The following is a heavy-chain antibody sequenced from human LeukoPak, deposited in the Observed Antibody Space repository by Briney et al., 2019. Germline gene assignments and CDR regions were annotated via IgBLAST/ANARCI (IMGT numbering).Heavy chain of an antibody. Sequence: PSETLSLTCAVYGYSISSGYYWGYIRQHPGKGLECIGSIYHSGHTFYKRSITSRVTTAVDTSRNEFSLKLSSVTAADTAVYYCARLGYSSSWHHSGAFDIWGQGTMVTVSS. CDR2: IYHSGHT. J-gene: IGHJ3*02. CDR1: GYSISSGYY. D-gene: IGHD6-13*01. CDR3: ARLGYSSSWHHSGAFDI. V-gene: IGHV4-38-2*01.